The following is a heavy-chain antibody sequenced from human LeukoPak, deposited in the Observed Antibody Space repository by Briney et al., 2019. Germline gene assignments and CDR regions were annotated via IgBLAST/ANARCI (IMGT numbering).Heavy chain of an antibody. CDR1: GFTFSTYT. D-gene: IGHD1-26*01. Sequence: GGSLRLSCAASGFTFSTYTMHWVRQAPGKGLEWVSFIRSDGSHQFYVDSVKGRFTISRDNAKNTVFLQMNSLRVEDTAVYYCAKPSGSAFDFWGQGTRVTVSS. J-gene: IGHJ4*02. CDR2: IRSDGSHQ. CDR3: AKPSGSAFDF. V-gene: IGHV3-30*02.